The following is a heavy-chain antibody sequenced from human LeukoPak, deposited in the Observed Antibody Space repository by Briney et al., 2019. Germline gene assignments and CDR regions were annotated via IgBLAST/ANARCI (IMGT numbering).Heavy chain of an antibody. D-gene: IGHD2-15*01. CDR3: ARVPRRRYCSGGSCYPYVYYYGMDV. V-gene: IGHV1-18*01. CDR2: ISAYNGNT. J-gene: IGHJ6*02. CDR1: GYTFTSYG. Sequence: AASVKVSCKASGYTFTSYGISWVRQAPGQGLEWMGWISAYNGNTNYAQKLQGRVTMTTDTSTSTAYMELRSLRSDDTAVYYCARVPRRRYCSGGSCYPYVYYYGMDVWGQGTTVTVSS.